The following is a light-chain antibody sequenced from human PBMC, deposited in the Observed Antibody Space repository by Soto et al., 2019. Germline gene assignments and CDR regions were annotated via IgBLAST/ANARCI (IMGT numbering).Light chain of an antibody. V-gene: IGLV2-14*01. Sequence: QSVLTQPDSVSGSPRQSITISCTGTSSDVGGYNYVSWYQQHPGKAPKLMIYEVSYRPSGVSNRFSGSKSGNTASLTISGLQPDDEADYYCSSYTISSTLTYVFGTGTKVTVL. CDR3: SSYTISSTLTYV. CDR1: SSDVGGYNY. CDR2: EVS. J-gene: IGLJ1*01.